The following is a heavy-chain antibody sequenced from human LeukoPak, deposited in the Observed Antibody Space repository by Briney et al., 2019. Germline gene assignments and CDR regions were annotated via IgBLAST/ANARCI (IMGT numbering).Heavy chain of an antibody. CDR1: GGSISSYY. Sequence: SETLSLTCTVAGGSISSYYWSWIRQPPRKGLEWIGCISFIGSTNYNPSLKSRVTISVDTSKHQFSLKLSSVTAADTAVCVFAREAQTNHYSLPAPFDPWGQGTLVSVSS. V-gene: IGHV4-59*01. J-gene: IGHJ5*02. D-gene: IGHD2-15*01. CDR3: AREAQTNHYSLPAPFDP. CDR2: ISFIGST.